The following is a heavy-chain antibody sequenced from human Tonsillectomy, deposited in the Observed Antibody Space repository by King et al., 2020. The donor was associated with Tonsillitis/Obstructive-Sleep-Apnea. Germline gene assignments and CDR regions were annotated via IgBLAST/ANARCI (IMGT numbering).Heavy chain of an antibody. Sequence: VQLVESGGGVVQPGRSLRLSCAASGFTFSSYGMHWVRQAPGKGLEWVAVISYDGSNKYYADSVNGRFTISRDNSKNTLYLQMNSLRAEETAVYYCAMPIPHSWADLKTPLFRQRNSLGGEDTAVYYCAKDGDGDYSNLMGVGDYWGQGTLVTVSS. J-gene: IGHJ4*02. CDR2: ISYDGSNK. CDR1: GFTFSSYG. V-gene: IGHV3-30*03. CDR3: AMPIPHSWADLKTPLFRQRNSLGGEDTAVYYCAKDGDGDYSNLMGVGDY. D-gene: IGHD4-11*01.